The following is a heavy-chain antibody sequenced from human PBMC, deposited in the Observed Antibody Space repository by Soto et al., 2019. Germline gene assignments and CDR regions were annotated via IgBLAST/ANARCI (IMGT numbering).Heavy chain of an antibody. Sequence: SATLSLTCTLSGGSISSYYWSWIRQPPGKGLEWIGYIYYSGSTNYNPSLKSRVTISVDTSKNQFSLKLSSVTAADTAVYYCARTLADEGSRSYYWFVDWGQGTLVTVSS. CDR3: ARTLADEGSRSYYWFVD. D-gene: IGHD3-10*01. J-gene: IGHJ4*02. CDR1: GGSISSYY. V-gene: IGHV4-59*01. CDR2: IYYSGST.